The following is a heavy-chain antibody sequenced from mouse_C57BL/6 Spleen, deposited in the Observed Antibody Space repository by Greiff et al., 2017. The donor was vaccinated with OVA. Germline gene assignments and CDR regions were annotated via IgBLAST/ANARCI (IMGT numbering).Heavy chain of an antibody. V-gene: IGHV1-81*01. Sequence: QVQLKQSGAELARPGASVKLSCKASGYTFTSYGISWVKQRTGQGLEWIGEIYPRSGNNYYNEKFKGKATLTADKSSSTAYMELRSLTSEYSAVYFCARGNYGNSYAMDYWGQGTSVTVSS. D-gene: IGHD2-1*01. CDR2: IYPRSGNN. CDR1: GYTFTSYG. CDR3: ARGNYGNSYAMDY. J-gene: IGHJ4*01.